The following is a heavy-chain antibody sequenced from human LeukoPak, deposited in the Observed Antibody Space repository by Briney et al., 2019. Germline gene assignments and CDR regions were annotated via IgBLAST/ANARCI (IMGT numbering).Heavy chain of an antibody. V-gene: IGHV3-23*01. CDR1: GFTFSSYA. CDR2: ISGSGGST. CDR3: ARDRLYYDSSGEFDY. Sequence: PGGSLRLSCAASGFTFSSYAMSWVRQAPGKGLEWVSAISGSGGSTYYADSVKGRFTISRDDAKNSLYLQMNSLRAEDTAVYYCARDRLYYDSSGEFDYWGQGTLVTVSS. D-gene: IGHD3-22*01. J-gene: IGHJ4*02.